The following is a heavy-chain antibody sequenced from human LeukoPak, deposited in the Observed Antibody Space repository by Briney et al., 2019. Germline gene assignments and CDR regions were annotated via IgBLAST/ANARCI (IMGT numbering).Heavy chain of an antibody. D-gene: IGHD3-9*01. CDR1: GYTFIGYY. CDR2: INANSGGT. CDR3: ARSSRYDIWTGYPY. V-gene: IGHV1-2*02. J-gene: IGHJ4*02. Sequence: GASVKVSCKASGYTFIGYYMHWVRQAPGQGLEWMGWINANSGGTNYAQKFQGRVTMTRDTSISTAYMELSRLRSDDTAVYYCARSSRYDIWTGYPYWGQGTLVTVSP.